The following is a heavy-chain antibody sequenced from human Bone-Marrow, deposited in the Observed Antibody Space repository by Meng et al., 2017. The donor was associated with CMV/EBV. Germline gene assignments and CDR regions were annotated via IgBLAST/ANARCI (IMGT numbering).Heavy chain of an antibody. CDR3: TRYGGFLEWLLGYYYYGMDV. D-gene: IGHD3-3*01. Sequence: GGSLRLSCTASGFTFGDYAMSWVRQAPGKGLEWVGFIRSKAYGGTTEYAASVKGRFTISRDDSKSIAYLQMNSLKTEDTAVYYCTRYGGFLEWLLGYYYYGMDVWGKGTTVTVSS. CDR1: GFTFGDYA. CDR2: IRSKAYGGTT. V-gene: IGHV3-49*04. J-gene: IGHJ6*04.